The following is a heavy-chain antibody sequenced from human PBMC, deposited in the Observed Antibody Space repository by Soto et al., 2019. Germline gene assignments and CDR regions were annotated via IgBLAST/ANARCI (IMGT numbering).Heavy chain of an antibody. J-gene: IGHJ6*02. Sequence: EVQLLESGGGLVQPGGSLRLSCAASGFTFSSYAMSWVRQAPGKGLEWVSAISGSGGSTYYADSVKGRFTISRDNSKNTLYLQMNSLRAEDTAVYYCAKDTYYYGSGSYYYYGIDVWGQGTTVTVSS. CDR1: GFTFSSYA. V-gene: IGHV3-23*01. CDR3: AKDTYYYGSGSYYYYGIDV. CDR2: ISGSGGST. D-gene: IGHD3-10*01.